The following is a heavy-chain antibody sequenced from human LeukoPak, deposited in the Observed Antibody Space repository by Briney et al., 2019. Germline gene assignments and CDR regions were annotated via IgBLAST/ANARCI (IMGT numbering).Heavy chain of an antibody. V-gene: IGHV4-61*01. J-gene: IGHJ4*02. CDR1: GGSVSSGSYY. CDR2: IYYSGST. CDR3: ARGYSSGWYVGYFDY. D-gene: IGHD6-19*01. Sequence: SETLSLTCTVSGGSVSSGSYYWSWIRQPPGKGLEWIGYIYYSGSTNYNPSLKSRVTISVDTSKNQFSLKLSSVTAADTAVYYCARGYSSGWYVGYFDYWGQGTLVTVSS.